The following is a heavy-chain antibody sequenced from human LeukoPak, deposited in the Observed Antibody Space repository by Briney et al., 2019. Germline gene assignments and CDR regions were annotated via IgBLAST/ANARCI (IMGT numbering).Heavy chain of an antibody. Sequence: SQTLSLTCTVSGGSISSGGYYWSWIRQHPGKGLEWIGYIYYSGSTYYNPSLKSRVTISVDTSKNQFSLKLSSVTAADTAVYYCARGLTTVTFPDAFDISGQGTMVTVSS. CDR3: ARGLTTVTFPDAFDI. J-gene: IGHJ3*02. D-gene: IGHD4-17*01. CDR1: GGSISSGGYY. V-gene: IGHV4-31*03. CDR2: IYYSGST.